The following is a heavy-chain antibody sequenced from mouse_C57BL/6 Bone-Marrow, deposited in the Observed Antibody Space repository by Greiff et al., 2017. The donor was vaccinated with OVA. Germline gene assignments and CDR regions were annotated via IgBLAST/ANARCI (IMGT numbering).Heavy chain of an antibody. CDR3: ARWGAYGGFAY. CDR2: INPYNGDT. Sequence: VQLQQSGPELVKPGDSVKISCKASGYSFTGYFMNWVMQSHGKSLEWIGRINPYNGDTFYNQKFKGKATLTVDKSSSTAHMELRSLTSEDSAVDYCARWGAYGGFAYWGQGTLVTVSA. J-gene: IGHJ3*01. D-gene: IGHD1-1*01. V-gene: IGHV1-20*01. CDR1: GYSFTGYF.